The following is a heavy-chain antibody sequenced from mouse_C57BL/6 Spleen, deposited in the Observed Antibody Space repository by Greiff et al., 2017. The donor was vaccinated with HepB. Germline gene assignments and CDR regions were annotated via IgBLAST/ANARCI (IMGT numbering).Heavy chain of an antibody. J-gene: IGHJ4*01. CDR3: ARGAYYYYSSSSYAMDY. V-gene: IGHV1-62-2*01. D-gene: IGHD1-1*01. CDR2: FYPGSGSI. Sequence: VQLQESGAELVKPGASVKLSCKASGYTFTEYTIHWVKQRSGQGLEWIGWFYPGSGSIKYNEKFKDKATLTADKSSSTVYMELSRLTSEDSAVYFCARGAYYYYSSSSYAMDYWGQGTSVTVSS. CDR1: GYTFTEYT.